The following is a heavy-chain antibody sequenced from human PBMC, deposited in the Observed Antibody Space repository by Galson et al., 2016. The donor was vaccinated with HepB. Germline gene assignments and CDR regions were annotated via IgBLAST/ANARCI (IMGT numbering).Heavy chain of an antibody. V-gene: IGHV3-74*01. CDR3: VRDGSVAREDY. J-gene: IGHJ4*02. CDR2: INNDGSDT. D-gene: IGHD2-15*01. Sequence: SLRLSCAASGFTFSNYWIHWVRQAPGKGLVWVSRINNDGSDTAYADSVKGRLTLSRDNAKNTRYMQMNSLRAEDTALYYCVRDGSVAREDYWGQGTLVTVSS. CDR1: GFTFSNYW.